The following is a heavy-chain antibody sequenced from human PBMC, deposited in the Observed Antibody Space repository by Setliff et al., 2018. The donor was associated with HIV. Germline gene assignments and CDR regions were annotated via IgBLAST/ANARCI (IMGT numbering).Heavy chain of an antibody. J-gene: IGHJ4*02. CDR3: ARQSTVAAAGFDF. D-gene: IGHD6-13*01. CDR1: GGSFSGHS. V-gene: IGHV4-34*01. CDR2: VNRSGSA. Sequence: ETLSLTCAVYGGSFSGHSWTWIRQPPGKGLEWIGEVNRSGSANYNRSLKSRVTMSVDTSKRQFSLKLDSVTAADTAIYYCARQSTVAAAGFDFWGQGTLVTVS.